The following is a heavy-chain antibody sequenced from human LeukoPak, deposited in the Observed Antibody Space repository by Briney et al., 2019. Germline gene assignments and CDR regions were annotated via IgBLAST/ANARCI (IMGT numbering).Heavy chain of an antibody. CDR3: ACLGADALDI. D-gene: IGHD3-10*01. V-gene: IGHV4-30-2*01. CDR1: GGSISSGGYY. CDR2: IYHSGST. J-gene: IGHJ3*02. Sequence: SETLSLTCTVSGGSISSGGYYWSWIRQPPGKGLEWIGYIYHSGSTYYNPSLKSRVTISVDRSKNQFSLKLSSVTAADTAVYYCACLGADALDIWGQGTMVTVSS.